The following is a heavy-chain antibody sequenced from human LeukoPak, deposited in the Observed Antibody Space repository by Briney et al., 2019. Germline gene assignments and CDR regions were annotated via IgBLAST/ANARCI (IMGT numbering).Heavy chain of an antibody. CDR1: GFTFDEYV. CDR3: AKELHGMDV. Sequence: GRSLRLSCVAPGFTFDEYVMHWVRQALGKGLGCVSGICWISGSIDYADSVRGRFTISRENAKNTLYLQMNSLRAEDTALYYCAKELHGMDVWGQGATVTVSS. V-gene: IGHV3-9*01. D-gene: IGHD1-26*01. J-gene: IGHJ6*02. CDR2: ICWISGSI.